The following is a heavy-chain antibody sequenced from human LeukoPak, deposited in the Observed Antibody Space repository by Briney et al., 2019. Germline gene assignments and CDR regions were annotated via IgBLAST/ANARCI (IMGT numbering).Heavy chain of an antibody. CDR2: IIPIFGTA. CDR1: GGTFSSYA. J-gene: IGHJ3*02. D-gene: IGHD1-26*01. Sequence: SVKVSCKASGGTFSSYAISWVRQAPGQGLEWMGGIIPIFGTANYAQKFQGRVTITADESTSIAYMELSSLRSEDTAVYYCARGAGGIDAFDIWGQGTMVTVSS. CDR3: ARGAGGIDAFDI. V-gene: IGHV1-69*01.